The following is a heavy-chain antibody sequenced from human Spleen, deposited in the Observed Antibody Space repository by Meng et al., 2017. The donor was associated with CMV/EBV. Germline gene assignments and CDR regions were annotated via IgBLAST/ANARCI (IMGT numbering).Heavy chain of an antibody. V-gene: IGHV3-23*01. J-gene: IGHJ4*02. D-gene: IGHD2-15*01. CDR3: ATLGASYCSGGSCARLDY. CDR2: MNTNGEST. Sequence: GGSLRLSCAASGFPFDSFAMTWVRQAPGKGLEWVSAMNTNGESTYYTDSVRGRFTISRDNSRNTLYLQMDSLKAEDAAVYYCATLGASYCSGGSCARLDYWGQGTLVTVSS. CDR1: GFPFDSFA.